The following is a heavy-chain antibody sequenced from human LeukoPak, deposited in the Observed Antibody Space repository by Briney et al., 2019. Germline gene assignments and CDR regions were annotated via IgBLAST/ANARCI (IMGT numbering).Heavy chain of an antibody. Sequence: GGSLRLSCTTSGFAFDDFGMSWVRQPAGKGLEWVGFIRRGAYGGAAEYAASVKGRFIISRDDSKGIAYLQMNRLKTEDKAVYYCSRNGLDDFDYWGQGSRVIVSP. CDR1: GFAFDDFG. J-gene: IGHJ4*02. V-gene: IGHV3-49*04. CDR3: SRNGLDDFDY. CDR2: IRRGAYGGAA.